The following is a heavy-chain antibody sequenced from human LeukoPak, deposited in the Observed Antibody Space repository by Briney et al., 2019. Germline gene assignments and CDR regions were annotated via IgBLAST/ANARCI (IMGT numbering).Heavy chain of an antibody. Sequence: SETLSLTCTVSGYSISSGYYWGWIRQPPGKGLEWIGSIYHSGSTYYNPSLKSRVTISVDTSKNQFSLKLSSVTAADTAVYYCARDLGSSSWYRVAREGLGDWGQGTLVTVSS. V-gene: IGHV4-38-2*02. CDR3: ARDLGSSSWYRVAREGLGD. D-gene: IGHD6-13*01. CDR2: IYHSGST. J-gene: IGHJ4*02. CDR1: GYSISSGYY.